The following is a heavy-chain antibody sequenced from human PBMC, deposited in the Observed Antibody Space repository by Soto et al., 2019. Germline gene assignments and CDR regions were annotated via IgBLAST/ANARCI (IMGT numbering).Heavy chain of an antibody. CDR2: ISGSGGST. CDR3: AKDKDIVVVPAAPGGNYYYGMDV. J-gene: IGHJ6*02. V-gene: IGHV3-23*01. Sequence: PGGSLRLSCAASGFTFSSYAMSWVRQAPGKGLEWVSAISGSGGSTYYADSVKGRFTISRDNSKNTLYLQMNSLRAEDMAVYYCAKDKDIVVVPAAPGGNYYYGMDVWGQGTTVTVSS. CDR1: GFTFSSYA. D-gene: IGHD2-2*01.